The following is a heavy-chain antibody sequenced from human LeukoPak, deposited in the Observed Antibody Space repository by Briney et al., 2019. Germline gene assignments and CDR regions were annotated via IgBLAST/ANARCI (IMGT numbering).Heavy chain of an antibody. J-gene: IGHJ4*02. Sequence: SQTLSLTCAISGDSVTATTSAWNWIRHSPSRGLEWLGRTYYRSKWYSDYAVSVQSRIIISADSSKNQFSLQLKSVTPEATAVYYCATGYQLPYWGQGTRVTVSS. CDR2: TYYRSKWYS. V-gene: IGHV6-1*01. D-gene: IGHD3-9*01. CDR1: GDSVTATTSA. CDR3: ATGYQLPY.